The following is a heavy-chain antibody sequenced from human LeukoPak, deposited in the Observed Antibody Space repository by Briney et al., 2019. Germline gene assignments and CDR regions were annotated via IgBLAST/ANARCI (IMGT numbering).Heavy chain of an antibody. D-gene: IGHD1-1*01. CDR2: ISGSYGTT. CDR1: GFTFSSYA. J-gene: IGHJ4*02. Sequence: GGSLRLSCAASGFTFSSYAMSWVRQGPGKGLEWVSSISGSYGTTYYADSVKGRFTISRDNSKYTLSLQMNSLRTEDTAVYYCAKVDNWKYGHHDFWGQGTLVTVSS. CDR3: AKVDNWKYGHHDF. V-gene: IGHV3-23*01.